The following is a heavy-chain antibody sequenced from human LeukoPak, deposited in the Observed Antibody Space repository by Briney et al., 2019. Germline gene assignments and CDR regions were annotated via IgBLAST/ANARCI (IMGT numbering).Heavy chain of an antibody. V-gene: IGHV1-18*01. D-gene: IGHD5-18*01. J-gene: IGHJ6*03. CDR1: TSY. CDR3: TSSRRGYSYGTDYYYYYMDV. CDR2: IGSYAGDT. Sequence: ASVKVSCKATSYISWVRQAPGQGLEWMGWIGSYAGDTYFAQKFQGRVTVTTDTSSSTAYMELRSLRSDDTAVYYCTSSRRGYSYGTDYYYYYMDVWGKGTTVTVSS.